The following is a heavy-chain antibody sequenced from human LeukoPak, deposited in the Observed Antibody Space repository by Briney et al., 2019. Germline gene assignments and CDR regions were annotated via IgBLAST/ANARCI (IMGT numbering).Heavy chain of an antibody. D-gene: IGHD3-22*01. CDR1: GFTFSSYS. Sequence: GGSLRLSCAASGFTFSSYSMNWVRQAPGKGLEWVSSISSSSSYIYYADSVKGRFTISRDNAKNSLYLQMNSLRAEDTAVYYCARGYYDSSGYYGDDFDYWGQGTLVTVSS. J-gene: IGHJ4*02. CDR2: ISSSSSYI. V-gene: IGHV3-21*01. CDR3: ARGYYDSSGYYGDDFDY.